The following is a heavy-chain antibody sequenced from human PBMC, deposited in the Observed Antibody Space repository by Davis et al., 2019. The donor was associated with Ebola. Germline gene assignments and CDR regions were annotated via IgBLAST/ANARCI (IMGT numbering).Heavy chain of an antibody. CDR3: ARGGVRVRYYYYGMDV. D-gene: IGHD3-10*01. CDR2: INNSGST. CDR1: GGSFSGYY. V-gene: IGHV4-34*01. J-gene: IGHJ6*02. Sequence: SETLSLTCAVYGGSFSGYYWSWIRQPPGKGLEWLGEINNSGSTNYNPSLKSRVTISVDTSKNQFSLKLSSVTAADTAVYYCARGGVRVRYYYYGMDVWGQGTMVTVSS.